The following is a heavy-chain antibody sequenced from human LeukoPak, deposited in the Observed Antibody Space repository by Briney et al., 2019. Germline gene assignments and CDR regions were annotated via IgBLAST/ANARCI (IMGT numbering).Heavy chain of an antibody. D-gene: IGHD4-23*01. CDR1: GGSFSSYA. Sequence: ASVKVSCKASGGSFSSYAINWVRQAPGQGLEWMGGIIPIFGTANYAQKFQDRVTITAVESMSTVYMELSSLRSEDTAVYYCARGWLAETTVVTPYNYWGQGTLVTVSS. CDR3: ARGWLAETTVVTPYNY. CDR2: IIPIFGTA. J-gene: IGHJ4*02. V-gene: IGHV1-69*13.